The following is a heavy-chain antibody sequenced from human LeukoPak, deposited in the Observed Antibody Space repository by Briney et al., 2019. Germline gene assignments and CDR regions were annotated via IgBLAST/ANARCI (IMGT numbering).Heavy chain of an antibody. V-gene: IGHV4-61*02. CDR1: GGSINSTDYY. J-gene: IGHJ6*03. D-gene: IGHD3-16*01. CDR3: ARDSFEGGYYYYLDV. CDR2: IYSTGIT. Sequence: SETLSLTCTVSGGSINSTDYYWSWIRQPAGKGPEWIGRIYSTGITKYNPSLKSRVIISVDTSKNQFSLKLNSVTATGTAVYYCARDSFEGGYYYYLDVWGKGTTVTVSS.